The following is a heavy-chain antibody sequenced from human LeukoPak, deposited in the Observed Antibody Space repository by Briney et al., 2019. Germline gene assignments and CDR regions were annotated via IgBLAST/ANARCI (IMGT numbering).Heavy chain of an antibody. V-gene: IGHV7-4-1*02. J-gene: IGHJ6*02. CDR1: GYTFTSYA. Sequence: GASVKVSCKASGYTFTSYAMNWVRQAPGQGLEWMGWINTNTGNPTYAHGVTGRFVFSLETSVSTAYLQISSLKAEDTAVYYCARDGSSSWSRMTYYRMDVWGQGTTVTVSS. D-gene: IGHD6-13*01. CDR2: INTNTGNP. CDR3: ARDGSSSWSRMTYYRMDV.